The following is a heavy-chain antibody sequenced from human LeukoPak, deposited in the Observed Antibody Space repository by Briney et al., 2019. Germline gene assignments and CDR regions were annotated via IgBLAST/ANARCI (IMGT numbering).Heavy chain of an antibody. V-gene: IGHV1-2*02. J-gene: IGHJ4*02. CDR3: ARDNGGNYYLYCFDY. CDR1: GSTFTAYY. CDR2: INPNSGDT. Sequence: ASVKVSCKTSGSTFTAYYMHWVRQAPGQGLEWMGWINPNSGDTIYAQKFQGRVTMTSDTSINTAYMELNALRSDDTAIYYCARDNGGNYYLYCFDYWGQGTLVTVSS. D-gene: IGHD1-26*01.